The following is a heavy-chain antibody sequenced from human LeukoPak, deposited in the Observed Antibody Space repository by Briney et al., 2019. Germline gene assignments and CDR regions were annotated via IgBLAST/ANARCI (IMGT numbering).Heavy chain of an antibody. CDR3: ARDHRYTFDN. D-gene: IGHD5-24*01. J-gene: IGHJ4*01. CDR1: GFNFIDYS. CDR2: IGISSGNT. Sequence: GGSLRLSCAASGFNFIDYSMNWVRQAPGKGLEWISYIGISSGNTRYADTVKGRFTISRDKARNSLYLQMNSLRVEDTAVYYCARDHRYTFDNWGHGTLVTVSS. V-gene: IGHV3-48*01.